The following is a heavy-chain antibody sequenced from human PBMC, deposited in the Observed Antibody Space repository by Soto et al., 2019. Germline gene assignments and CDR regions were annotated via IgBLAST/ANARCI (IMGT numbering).Heavy chain of an antibody. J-gene: IGHJ6*03. V-gene: IGHV3-74*01. Sequence: EVQLVESGGGLVQPGGSLRLSCAASGFTFSSYWMHWVRQAPGKGLVWVSRINSDGSSTSYADSVKGRFTSARDNAKNTLYQQMSSLTAEDTAVYYCAREGPTSSTSCYMDVWGKGTTVTVSS. CDR1: GFTFSSYW. CDR2: INSDGSST. CDR3: AREGPTSSTSCYMDV. D-gene: IGHD2-2*01.